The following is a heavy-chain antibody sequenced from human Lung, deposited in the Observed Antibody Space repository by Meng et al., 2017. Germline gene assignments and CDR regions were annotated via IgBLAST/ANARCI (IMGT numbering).Heavy chain of an antibody. CDR2: ISGSGGST. J-gene: IGHJ3*02. V-gene: IGHV3-23*01. CDR3: AKDRGDTAMVSAFDI. D-gene: IGHD5-18*01. CDR1: GFTFSSYA. Sequence: GESLKISCAASGFTFSSYAMSWVRQAPGKGLKWVSAISGSGGSTYYADSVKGRFTISRDNSKNTLYLQMNSLRAEDTAVYYCAKDRGDTAMVSAFDIWGQGTMVTVSS.